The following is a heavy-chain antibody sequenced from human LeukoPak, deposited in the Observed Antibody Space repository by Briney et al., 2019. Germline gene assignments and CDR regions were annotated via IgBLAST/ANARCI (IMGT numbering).Heavy chain of an antibody. J-gene: IGHJ3*02. CDR1: GGSISSYY. D-gene: IGHD3-22*01. V-gene: IGHV4-59*01. CDR2: IYYSGST. CDR3: ARDDSRDAFDI. Sequence: SETLSLTCTVSGGSISSYYWSWIRQPPGKGLEWIGYIYYSGSTNYNPSLKSRVTISVDTSKNQFSLKLSSVTAADTAVYYCARDDSRDAFDIWGQGTMVTVSS.